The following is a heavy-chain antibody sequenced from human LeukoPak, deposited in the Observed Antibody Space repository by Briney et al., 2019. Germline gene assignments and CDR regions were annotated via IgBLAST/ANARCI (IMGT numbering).Heavy chain of an antibody. CDR3: ARDQYCTNGVCYTAHYFDY. CDR2: IKRDGSEK. J-gene: IGHJ4*02. CDR1: GFTFSSYW. Sequence: GGSLRLSCAASGFTFSSYWMSWVRQAPGKGLEWVANIKRDGSEKYYVDSVKGRFTISRDNAKNSLYLQMNSLRAEDTAVYYCARDQYCTNGVCYTAHYFDYWGQGTLVTVSS. V-gene: IGHV3-7*01. D-gene: IGHD2-8*01.